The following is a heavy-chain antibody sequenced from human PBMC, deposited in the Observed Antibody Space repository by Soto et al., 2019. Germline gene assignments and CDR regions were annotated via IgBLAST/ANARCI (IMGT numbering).Heavy chain of an antibody. CDR1: GGSISSYY. V-gene: IGHV4-59*01. CDR2: IYYSGST. J-gene: IGHJ6*02. CDR3: ARLGYSSSPEWYYYYGMDV. Sequence: PSETLSLTCTVSGGSISSYYWSWIRQPPGKGLEWIGYIYYSGSTNYNPSLKSRVTISVDTSKNQFSLKLSSVTAADTAVYYCARLGYSSSPEWYYYYGMDVWGQGTTVTV. D-gene: IGHD6-6*01.